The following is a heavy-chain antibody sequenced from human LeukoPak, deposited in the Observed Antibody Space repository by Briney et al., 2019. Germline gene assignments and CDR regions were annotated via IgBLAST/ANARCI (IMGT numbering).Heavy chain of an antibody. CDR1: GGSISSYY. J-gene: IGHJ4*02. CDR2: IYYSGST. V-gene: IGHV4-59*01. CDR3: ASLFPPIGYDILTGSPNFDY. D-gene: IGHD3-9*01. Sequence: SETLSLTCAVPGGSISSYYWSWIRQPPGKGLEWIGYIYYSGSTNYNPSLKSRVTISVDTSKNQFSLKLSSVTAADTAVYYCASLFPPIGYDILTGSPNFDYWGQGTLVTVSS.